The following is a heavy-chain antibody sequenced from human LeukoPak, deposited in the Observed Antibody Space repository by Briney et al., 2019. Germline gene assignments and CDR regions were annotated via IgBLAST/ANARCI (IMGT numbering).Heavy chain of an antibody. CDR3: ARVSDSSSWYYFDY. J-gene: IGHJ4*02. V-gene: IGHV4-31*03. D-gene: IGHD6-13*01. CDR1: GGSISSGGYY. Sequence: SETLSLTCTVSGGSISSGGYYWSWIRQHPGKGPEWIGYIYYIGSPYYNPSLKSRVTISVDTSKNQFSLKLTSVTAADTAVYYCARVSDSSSWYYFDYWGQGTLVTVSS. CDR2: IYYIGSP.